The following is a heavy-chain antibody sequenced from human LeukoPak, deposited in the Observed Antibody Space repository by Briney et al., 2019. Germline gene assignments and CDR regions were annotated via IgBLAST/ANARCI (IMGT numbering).Heavy chain of an antibody. J-gene: IGHJ4*02. CDR1: GGSISSYY. CDR3: ARHIVVVPAAIQYSDY. V-gene: IGHV4-59*08. Sequence: PSETLSLTCTVSGGSISSYYWSWIRQPPGKGLEWIGSIYHSGSTYYNPSLKSRVTISVDTSKNQFSLRLSSVTAADTAVYYCARHIVVVPAAIQYSDYWGQGTLVTVSS. CDR2: IYHSGST. D-gene: IGHD2-2*01.